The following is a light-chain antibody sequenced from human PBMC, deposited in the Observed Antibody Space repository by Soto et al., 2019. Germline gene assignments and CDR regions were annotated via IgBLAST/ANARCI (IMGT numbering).Light chain of an antibody. V-gene: IGKV3-20*01. Sequence: EIVLTQSPGTLSLSPGERATLPCRASQSVSSSYLAWYQQKPGQAPRLLVYGASSRATGIPDRFSGSGSGTDFTLTISRLEPEDFAVYYCQQYGSSRKFGQGTKV. CDR3: QQYGSSRK. CDR2: GAS. J-gene: IGKJ1*01. CDR1: QSVSSSY.